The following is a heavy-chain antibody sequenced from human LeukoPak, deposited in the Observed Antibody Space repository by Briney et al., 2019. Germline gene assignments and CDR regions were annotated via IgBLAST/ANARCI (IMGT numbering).Heavy chain of an antibody. Sequence: GGSLRLYCAGSGSTFRISAMTWVGQAPVKWLDLVSAIRGSGSMTYYADSVKGRFTISRDKSNNTLYLQMSSLRAEDTALYYCAKTGDYFDSTDYYRPDAFDIWGQGTMVTVSS. CDR2: IRGSGSMT. CDR3: AKTGDYFDSTDYYRPDAFDI. V-gene: IGHV3-23*01. D-gene: IGHD3-22*01. J-gene: IGHJ3*02. CDR1: GSTFRISA.